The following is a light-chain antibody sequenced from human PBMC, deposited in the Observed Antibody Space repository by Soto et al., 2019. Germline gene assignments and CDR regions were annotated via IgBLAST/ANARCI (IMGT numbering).Light chain of an antibody. V-gene: IGKV1-17*01. J-gene: IGKJ1*01. Sequence: DIQMTQSPSSLSGSVGDRVTITCRASQDIRNDLVWYQQKPGKAPKRLIYAASSLQSGVPSRFSGSVSGTEGTLTISSLKTEDGAAYYCLQHNSYTRTFGQGTKVDIK. CDR3: LQHNSYTRT. CDR2: AAS. CDR1: QDIRND.